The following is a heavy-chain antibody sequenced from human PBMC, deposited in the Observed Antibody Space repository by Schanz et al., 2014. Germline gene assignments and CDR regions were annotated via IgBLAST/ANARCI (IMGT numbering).Heavy chain of an antibody. V-gene: IGHV3-48*01. CDR2: IATSSSTR. Sequence: EVRLVESGGGLVQPGGSLRLSCEASGFDFNSYSMNWVRQVPGKGLEWLSYIATSSSTRHYADSVKGRVTISRDNSKNILYLQMNSLRAEDTAVYYCARDSRPNYDFLTAYYSIDYWGQGTLVTVSS. CDR1: GFDFNSYS. CDR3: ARDSRPNYDFLTAYYSIDY. J-gene: IGHJ4*02. D-gene: IGHD3-9*01.